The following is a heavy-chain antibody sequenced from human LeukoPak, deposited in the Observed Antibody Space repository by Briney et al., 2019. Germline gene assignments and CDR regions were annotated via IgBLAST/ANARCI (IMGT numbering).Heavy chain of an antibody. CDR2: FSGSDGST. Sequence: PGGSLRLSCAASGFTFSSYAMRWVRQPPGKGLEWVPVFSGSDGSTYYADCVKVRLTISRDNSKNTLYLQMNSLRAGDTAVYYCAKCSGGSCYQEFDYWGQGTLVTVSS. D-gene: IGHD2-15*01. CDR3: AKCSGGSCYQEFDY. CDR1: GFTFSSYA. J-gene: IGHJ4*02. V-gene: IGHV3-23*01.